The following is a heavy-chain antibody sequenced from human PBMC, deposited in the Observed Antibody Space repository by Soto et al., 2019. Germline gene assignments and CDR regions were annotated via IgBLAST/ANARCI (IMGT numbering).Heavy chain of an antibody. V-gene: IGHV1-3*04. D-gene: IGHD2-8*01. J-gene: IGHJ4*02. CDR1: GYTFPSYA. Sequence: ASVKVSCKASGYTFPSYAMHWVRQAPGQRLEWMGWINTYNGNTKYSQNFQGRVTITRDTSASTAYMELGSLRSEDTAVYYCARPGVSDYFAYWGQGALVTVSS. CDR2: INTYNGNT. CDR3: ARPGVSDYFAY.